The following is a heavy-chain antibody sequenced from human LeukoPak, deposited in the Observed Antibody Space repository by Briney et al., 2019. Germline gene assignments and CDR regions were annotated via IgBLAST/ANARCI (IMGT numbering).Heavy chain of an antibody. J-gene: IGHJ4*02. V-gene: IGHV3-21*01. Sequence: PGGSLRLSCAASGFTFSTYIMTWVRQAPGKGLEWVSSISTIGNYIYYADSVKGRFTISRDNAKNSLYLQMNSLTAEDTAVYYCARDRGDYNYLDYWGQGTLVTVSS. CDR2: ISTIGNYI. CDR1: GFTFSTYI. D-gene: IGHD4-11*01. CDR3: ARDRGDYNYLDY.